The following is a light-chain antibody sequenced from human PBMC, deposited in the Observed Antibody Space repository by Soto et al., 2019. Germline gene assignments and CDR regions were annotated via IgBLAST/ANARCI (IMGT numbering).Light chain of an antibody. CDR2: GAS. J-gene: IGKJ5*01. CDR3: QQYNNWPPIT. Sequence: EIVMTQSPATLSVSPGERATLSCRASQSVSTNLAWYQQKPGQAPRVLIHGASTRASGIPARFSGSGSGTEFTLTISSLQSEDFAVYYCQQYNNWPPITFGQGTRLEIK. CDR1: QSVSTN. V-gene: IGKV3-15*01.